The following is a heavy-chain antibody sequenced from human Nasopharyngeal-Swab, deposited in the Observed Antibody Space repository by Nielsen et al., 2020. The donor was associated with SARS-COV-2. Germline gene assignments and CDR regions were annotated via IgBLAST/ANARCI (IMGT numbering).Heavy chain of an antibody. V-gene: IGHV7-4-1*02. CDR3: ARARGQPHNYYYYGMDV. CDR2: INTNTGNP. CDR1: GYTFTSYA. Sequence: ASAKVSCKASGYTFTSYAMNWVRQAPGQGLEWMGWINTNTGNPTYAQGFTGRFVFPLDTSVSTAYLQISSLKAEDTAVYYCARARGQPHNYYYYGMDVWGQGTTVTVSS. J-gene: IGHJ6*02.